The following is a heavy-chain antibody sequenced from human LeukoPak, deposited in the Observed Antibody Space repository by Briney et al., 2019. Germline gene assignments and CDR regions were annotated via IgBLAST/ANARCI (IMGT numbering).Heavy chain of an antibody. CDR3: ARDRTHNFYYYGMDV. Sequence: SETLSLTCTVSGGSISSGGYYWSWIRQHPGKGLEWIGSIYYSGSTFYNPSLQSRVTVSVDTSNNQFSLRLNSVTAADTAVYYCARDRTHNFYYYGMDVWGQGTTVTVSS. CDR1: GGSISSGGYY. J-gene: IGHJ6*02. CDR2: IYYSGST. D-gene: IGHD1-1*01. V-gene: IGHV4-39*07.